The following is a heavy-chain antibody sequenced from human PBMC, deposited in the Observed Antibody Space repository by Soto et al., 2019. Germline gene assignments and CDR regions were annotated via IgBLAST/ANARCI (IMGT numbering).Heavy chain of an antibody. CDR3: ARTGAQYDFWSGYSYYYYMDV. J-gene: IGHJ6*03. V-gene: IGHV4-59*01. D-gene: IGHD3-3*01. CDR1: GGSISSYY. Sequence: PSETLSLTCTVSGGSISSYYWSWIRQPPGKGLEWIGYIYYSGSTNYNPSLKSRVTISVDTSKNQFSLKLSSVTAADTAVYYCARTGAQYDFWSGYSYYYYMDVWGKGTTVTVS. CDR2: IYYSGST.